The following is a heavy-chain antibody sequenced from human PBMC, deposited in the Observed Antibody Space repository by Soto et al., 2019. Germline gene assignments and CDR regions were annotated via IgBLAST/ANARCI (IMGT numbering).Heavy chain of an antibody. J-gene: IGHJ4*02. CDR3: TEDIVVVVAATRLNY. CDR2: IKSKTDGGTT. D-gene: IGHD2-15*01. V-gene: IGHV3-15*01. Sequence: GGSLRLSCAASGFTFSNAWMSWVRQAPGKGLEWVGRIKSKTDGGTTDYAAPVKGRFTISRDDSKNTLYLQMNSLKTEDTAVYYCTEDIVVVVAATRLNYWGQGTLVTVSS. CDR1: GFTFSNAW.